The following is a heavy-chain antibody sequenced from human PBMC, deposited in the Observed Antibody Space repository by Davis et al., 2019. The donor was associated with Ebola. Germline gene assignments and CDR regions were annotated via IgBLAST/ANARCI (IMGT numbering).Heavy chain of an antibody. CDR2: IKEDGGEK. V-gene: IGHV3-7*03. J-gene: IGHJ4*02. Sequence: GESLKISCAASGLIFNNYWMSWIRQAPGKGPEWVAIIKEDGGEKYYVDSVKGRFTISRDNAKNTLYLQMNSLRAEDTAVYYCAKKVGGRYFFDYWGQGTLVTVSS. CDR3: AKKVGGRYFFDY. D-gene: IGHD1-26*01. CDR1: GLIFNNYW.